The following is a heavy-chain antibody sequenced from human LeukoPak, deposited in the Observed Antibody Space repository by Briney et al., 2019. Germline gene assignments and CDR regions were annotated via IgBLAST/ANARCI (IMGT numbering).Heavy chain of an antibody. D-gene: IGHD1-26*01. J-gene: IGHJ3*02. CDR3: ATGNLEGAPDAFDI. V-gene: IGHV1-69*04. CDR1: GGTFSSYA. Sequence: ASVKVSCKASGGTFSSYAISWVRQAPGQGLEWMGRIIPILGIANYAQKFQGRVTMTEDTSTDTAYMELSSLRSEDTAVYYCATGNLEGAPDAFDIWGQGTMVTVSS. CDR2: IIPILGIA.